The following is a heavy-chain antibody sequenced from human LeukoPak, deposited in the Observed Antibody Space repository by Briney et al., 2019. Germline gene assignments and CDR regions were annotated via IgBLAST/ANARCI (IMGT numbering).Heavy chain of an antibody. Sequence: GRSLRLSCAASGFTFDDYAMHWVRQIPGKGLEWISGISWNSGSIGYADSVRGRFTISRDNAKNSLYLKMNSLRAEDTALYYCAALSGSYQRSFDYWGQGILVTVSS. J-gene: IGHJ4*02. CDR1: GFTFDDYA. V-gene: IGHV3-9*01. CDR2: ISWNSGSI. CDR3: AALSGSYQRSFDY. D-gene: IGHD3-10*01.